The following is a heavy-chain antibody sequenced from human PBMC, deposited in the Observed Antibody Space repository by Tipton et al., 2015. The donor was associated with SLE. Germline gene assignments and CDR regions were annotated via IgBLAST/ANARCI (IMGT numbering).Heavy chain of an antibody. CDR3: ARDGYSYPFDY. V-gene: IGHV4-38-2*02. CDR2: VYYTGST. CDR1: GSSITSDFY. D-gene: IGHD5-18*01. J-gene: IGHJ4*02. Sequence: TLSLTCTVSGSSITSDFYWGWFRQPPGKTLEWIGSVYYTGSTYYNPSLKRRVTISIDTSKNQFSLTLSSVTAADTAVYYCARDGYSYPFDYWGQGTLVTVSS.